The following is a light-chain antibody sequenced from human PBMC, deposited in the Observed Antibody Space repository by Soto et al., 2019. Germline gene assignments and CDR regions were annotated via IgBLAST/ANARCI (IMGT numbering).Light chain of an antibody. CDR3: SSYTSTSTYV. CDR2: EVT. V-gene: IGLV2-14*01. J-gene: IGLJ1*01. CDR1: SSDVGAYDY. Sequence: QPVLTQPASVSGSPGQSITISCTGTSSDVGAYDYVSWYQQHPGKAPKFMIYEVTNRPPGVSHRFSGSKSGNTASLTISGLQAEDEADYYCSSYTSTSTYVFGTGTKLTVL.